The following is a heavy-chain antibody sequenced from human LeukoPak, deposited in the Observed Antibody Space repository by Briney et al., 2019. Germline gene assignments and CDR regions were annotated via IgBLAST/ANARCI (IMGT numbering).Heavy chain of an antibody. CDR2: INHSGST. CDR3: ARLSGYSYGTAFDY. D-gene: IGHD5-18*01. V-gene: IGHV4-34*01. J-gene: IGHJ4*02. Sequence: SETLSLTCAVYGGSFSGYYWSWIRQPPGKGLEWIGEINHSGSTNYNPSLKSRVTISVDTSKNQFSLKLSSVTAADTAVYYCARLSGYSYGTAFDYWGQGTLVTVSS. CDR1: GGSFSGYY.